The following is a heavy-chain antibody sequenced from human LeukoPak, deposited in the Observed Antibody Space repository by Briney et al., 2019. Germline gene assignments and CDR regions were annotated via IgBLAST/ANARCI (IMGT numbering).Heavy chain of an antibody. V-gene: IGHV4-61*02. J-gene: IGHJ2*01. D-gene: IGHD2-2*01. CDR2: IYTSGST. Sequence: SQTLSLTCTVSGGSISSGRYYWGWVRQPAGEGLEWLVCIYTSGSTTYNPSFKSRVTISVDTSKYQFSLKLSSVTAADTAVYYCARASMEDIVVVPAAIKWYFDLWGRGTLVTVSS. CDR1: GGSISSGRYY. CDR3: ARASMEDIVVVPAAIKWYFDL.